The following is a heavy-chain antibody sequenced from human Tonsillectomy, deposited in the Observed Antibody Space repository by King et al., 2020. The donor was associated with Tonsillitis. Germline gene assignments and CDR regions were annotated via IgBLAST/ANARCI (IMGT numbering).Heavy chain of an antibody. CDR2: IDWDDDK. D-gene: IGHD6-13*01. V-gene: IGHV2-70*11. J-gene: IGHJ4*02. Sequence: TLKESGPALVKPPQTLTLTCTFSGFSLSTSGMCVSWIRQPPGKALEWLARIDWDDDKYYSTSLKTRLTISKDTSKNQVVLTMTNMDPVDTATYYCARISRIAAVTGVHEYYLDYWGQGTLAT. CDR1: GFSLSTSGMC. CDR3: ARISRIAAVTGVHEYYLDY.